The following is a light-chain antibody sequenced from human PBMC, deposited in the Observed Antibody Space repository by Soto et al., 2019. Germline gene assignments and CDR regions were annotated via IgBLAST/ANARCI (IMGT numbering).Light chain of an antibody. Sequence: DIQLTQSPSFLSASVGDIVNITCRASQGISTYLAWYLQRPGKAPKLLIYGASTLQSGVPSRFSGSGSGTEFTLTISSLQPEDFGTYYCQRLNRDWYAFGQGTKLEIK. J-gene: IGKJ2*01. CDR2: GAS. V-gene: IGKV1-9*01. CDR1: QGISTY. CDR3: QRLNRDWYA.